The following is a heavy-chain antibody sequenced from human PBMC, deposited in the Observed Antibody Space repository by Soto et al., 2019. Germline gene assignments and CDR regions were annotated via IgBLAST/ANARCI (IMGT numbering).Heavy chain of an antibody. D-gene: IGHD2-15*01. Sequence: QVQLVQSGAEVKKPGASVKISCKASGDTFTSYYMHWVRQAPGQGLEWMGIINPSGDTSFAQKFQGRVTMTGDTSTSTGYMELSSLRSEDTAVYYCARVYCSGGGCYGIDYWGQGTLVTVSS. J-gene: IGHJ4*02. V-gene: IGHV1-46*01. CDR3: ARVYCSGGGCYGIDY. CDR1: GDTFTSYY. CDR2: INPSGDT.